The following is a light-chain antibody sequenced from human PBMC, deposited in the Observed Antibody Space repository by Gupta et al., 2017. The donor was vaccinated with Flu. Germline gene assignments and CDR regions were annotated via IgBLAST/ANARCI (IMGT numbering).Light chain of an antibody. J-gene: IGKJ4*01. CDR2: GAS. CDR1: QSVSSNL. Sequence: EIVLTQSPGTLSLSPGERATLSCRASQSVSSNLLAWYQQKPGQAPRLLIYGASSRATVIPDRFSGSGSGTDFTFTISRLEPEDFAMYYCHHYGTSPRTVGGGTKVEIK. V-gene: IGKV3-20*01. CDR3: HHYGTSPRT.